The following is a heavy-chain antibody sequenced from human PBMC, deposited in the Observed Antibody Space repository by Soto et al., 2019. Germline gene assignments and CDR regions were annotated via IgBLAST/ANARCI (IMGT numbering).Heavy chain of an antibody. J-gene: IGHJ6*03. V-gene: IGHV3-64*01. D-gene: IGHD3-3*01. Sequence: GGSLRLSCAASGFTFSSYSMYWVRQAPGKGLEFVSGISFNGVSTFYAKSVKGSFTISRDNSKNTLYLQMGSLRREDMAVYYCAREGGTIFEYHMDVWGKGTTVTRLL. CDR2: ISFNGVST. CDR1: GFTFSSYS. CDR3: AREGGTIFEYHMDV.